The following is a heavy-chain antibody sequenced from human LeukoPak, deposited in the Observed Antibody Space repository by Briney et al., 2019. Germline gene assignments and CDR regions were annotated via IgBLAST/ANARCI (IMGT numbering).Heavy chain of an antibody. CDR2: ISGSGDNT. D-gene: IGHD6-19*01. J-gene: IGHJ4*02. CDR1: GFTFSTYG. V-gene: IGHV3-23*01. Sequence: GGSLRLSCAASGFTFSTYGTTWVRQAPGKGLEWVSSISGSGDNTYYAESVKGRFTISRDNSKNTLFLQMNSLRAEDTAVFYCAKRSGYTTGWFFDFWGQGTLVTVSS. CDR3: AKRSGYTTGWFFDF.